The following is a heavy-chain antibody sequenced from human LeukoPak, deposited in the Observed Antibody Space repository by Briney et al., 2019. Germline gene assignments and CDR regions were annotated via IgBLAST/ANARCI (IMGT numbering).Heavy chain of an antibody. CDR3: ARDRGYSYGYDY. V-gene: IGHV3-53*01. CDR2: IYSGGST. D-gene: IGHD5-18*01. J-gene: IGHJ4*02. CDR1: GFTVSSNY. Sequence: GGSLRLSCAASGFTVSSNYMSWVRQAPGKGLEWVSVIYSGGSTYYADSVKGRFTISGDNSKNTLYLQMNSLRAEDTAVYYCARDRGYSYGYDYWGQGTLVTVSS.